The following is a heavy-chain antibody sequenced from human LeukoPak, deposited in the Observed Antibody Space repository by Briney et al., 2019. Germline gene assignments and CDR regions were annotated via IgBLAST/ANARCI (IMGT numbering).Heavy chain of an antibody. CDR1: GFTFSSYG. Sequence: PGGSLRLSCAASGFTFSSYGMHWVRQAPGKGLEWVAVIWYDGSNKYYADSVKGRFTISRDNSKNTLYLQMNSLRAEDTAVYYCARDPDLTTVISFDYWGQGTLVTVSS. CDR2: IWYDGSNK. CDR3: ARDPDLTTVISFDY. J-gene: IGHJ4*02. V-gene: IGHV3-33*01. D-gene: IGHD4-11*01.